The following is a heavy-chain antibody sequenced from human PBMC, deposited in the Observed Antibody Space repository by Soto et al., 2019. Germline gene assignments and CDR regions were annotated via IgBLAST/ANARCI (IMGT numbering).Heavy chain of an antibody. J-gene: IGHJ4*02. CDR2: IKEDGSEE. V-gene: IGHV3-7*01. Sequence: EVQLVESGGGLVQPGGSLRLSCAASGLTFSSSWMSWARQAPGKGLQWVANIKEDGSEEYYLDSVKGRFTISRDNAKNCRYLQMNSLTAEDTAVYYCARDLGYQTLDYWGQGTLVTVSS. CDR3: ARDLGYQTLDY. CDR1: GLTFSSSW. D-gene: IGHD6-25*01.